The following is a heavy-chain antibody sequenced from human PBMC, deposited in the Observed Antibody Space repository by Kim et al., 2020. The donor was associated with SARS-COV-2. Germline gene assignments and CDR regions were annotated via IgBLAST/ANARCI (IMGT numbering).Heavy chain of an antibody. Sequence: GGSLRLSCAASGFTFSSYAMSWVRQAPGKGLEWVSAISGSGGSTYYADSVKGRFTISRDNSKNTLYLQMNSLRAEDTAVYYCAKTGAYDFWSGTLPYYYYYGMDVWGQGTTVTVSS. J-gene: IGHJ6*02. CDR1: GFTFSSYA. D-gene: IGHD3-3*01. V-gene: IGHV3-23*01. CDR3: AKTGAYDFWSGTLPYYYYYGMDV. CDR2: ISGSGGST.